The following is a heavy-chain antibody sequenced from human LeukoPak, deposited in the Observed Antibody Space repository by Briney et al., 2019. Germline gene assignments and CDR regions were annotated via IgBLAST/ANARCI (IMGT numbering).Heavy chain of an antibody. CDR3: ARAIGDDYGDYFDY. V-gene: IGHV4-30-2*01. J-gene: IGHJ4*02. D-gene: IGHD4-17*01. CDR1: GGSISSGGYS. CDR2: IYHSGST. Sequence: PSETLSLTCAVSGGSISSGGYSWSWIRQPPGKGLEWIGYIYHSGSTYYNPSLKSRVTISVDRSKNQSSLKLSSVTAADTAVYYCARAIGDDYGDYFDYWGQGTLVTVSS.